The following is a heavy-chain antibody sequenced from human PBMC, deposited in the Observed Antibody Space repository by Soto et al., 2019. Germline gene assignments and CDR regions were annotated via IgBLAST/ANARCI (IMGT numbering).Heavy chain of an antibody. J-gene: IGHJ4*02. V-gene: IGHV4-39*01. CDR3: ARREYSSSREYYFDY. Sequence: QLQLQESGPGLVKPSETLSLTCTVSGGSISSSSYYWGWIRQPPGKGLEWIGSIYYSGSTYYNPSLKGRVTISVDTSKNLFSLKLSSVTAADTAVYYCARREYSSSREYYFDYWGQGTLVTVSS. D-gene: IGHD6-6*01. CDR1: GGSISSSSYY. CDR2: IYYSGST.